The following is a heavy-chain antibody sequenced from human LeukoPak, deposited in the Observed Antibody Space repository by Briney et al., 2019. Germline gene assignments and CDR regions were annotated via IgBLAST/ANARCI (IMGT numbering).Heavy chain of an antibody. D-gene: IGHD3-9*01. Sequence: PGGSLRLSCAASGFTFSSYEMNWVRQAPGKGLEWVSYISSSGSTIYYADSVKGRFTISRDNAKNSLYLQMNSLRAEDTAVYYCARDKSDYDILTGYRSQYYFDYWGQGTLVTVSS. J-gene: IGHJ4*02. CDR1: GFTFSSYE. CDR2: ISSSGSTI. V-gene: IGHV3-48*03. CDR3: ARDKSDYDILTGYRSQYYFDY.